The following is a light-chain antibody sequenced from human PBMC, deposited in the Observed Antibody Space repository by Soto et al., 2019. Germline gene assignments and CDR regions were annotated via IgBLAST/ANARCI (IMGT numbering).Light chain of an antibody. J-gene: IGLJ2*01. Sequence: QSALTQPRSVSGSPGQSVTISCTGTSSDVGNYNYVSWYQHHPGKAPKLMISDVSKRPSGVPDRFSGSKSGNTSSLTISGLQAEDEADYYCCSYAGTGTSVFGGGTKVTVL. CDR3: CSYAGTGTSV. V-gene: IGLV2-11*01. CDR1: SSDVGNYNY. CDR2: DVS.